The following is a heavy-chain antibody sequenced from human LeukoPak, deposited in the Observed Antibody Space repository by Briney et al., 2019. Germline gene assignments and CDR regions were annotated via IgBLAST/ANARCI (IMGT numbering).Heavy chain of an antibody. Sequence: SETLSLTCTVSGGSISSYYWCWIRQPPGKGLEWIGYIYYSGSTNYNPSLKSRVTISVDTSKNQFSLKLSSVTAADTAVYYCARVSIVRFLEWLGMDVWGKGTTVTVSS. J-gene: IGHJ6*04. CDR3: ARVSIVRFLEWLGMDV. CDR2: IYYSGST. CDR1: GGSISSYY. D-gene: IGHD3-3*01. V-gene: IGHV4-59*01.